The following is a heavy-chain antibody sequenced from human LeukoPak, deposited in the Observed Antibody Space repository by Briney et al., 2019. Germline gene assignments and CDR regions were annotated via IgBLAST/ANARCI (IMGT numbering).Heavy chain of an antibody. CDR1: EFTFSTYL. V-gene: IGHV3-7*01. Sequence: GGSLRLSCAASEFTFSTYLMTWVRQAPGKGLEWVANIKQDGSEKYYADSVRGRFTISRDDGKKSLYLQMNSLKVEDTAVYYCAGERPSSSWYDFWGQGTLVTVSS. J-gene: IGHJ5*01. CDR3: AGERPSSSWYDF. CDR2: IKQDGSEK. D-gene: IGHD6-13*01.